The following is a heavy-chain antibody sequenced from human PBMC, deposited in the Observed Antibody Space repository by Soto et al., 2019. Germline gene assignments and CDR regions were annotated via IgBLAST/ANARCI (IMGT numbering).Heavy chain of an antibody. CDR3: ARGYTIFGVVTHYYYYGMDV. CDR1: GGTFSSYA. Sequence: SVKVSCKASGGTFSSYAISCVRQAPGQGLEWMGGIIPIFGTANYAQKFQGRVTITADESTSTAYMELSSLRSEDTAVYYCARGYTIFGVVTHYYYYGMDVWGQGTTVTVSS. CDR2: IIPIFGTA. V-gene: IGHV1-69*13. D-gene: IGHD3-3*01. J-gene: IGHJ6*02.